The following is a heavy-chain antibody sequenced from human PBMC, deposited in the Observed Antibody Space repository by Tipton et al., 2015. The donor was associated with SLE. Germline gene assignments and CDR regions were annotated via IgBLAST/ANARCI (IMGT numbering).Heavy chain of an antibody. CDR3: ARDVMSDYIWGSYRTSGMDV. D-gene: IGHD3-16*02. CDR2: ISPSSTYI. J-gene: IGHJ6*02. Sequence: SLRLSCAASGFTFSSYSMNWVRQAPGKGLEWVSSISPSSTYIHYADSVKGRFTISRDNAKNSLYLQMNSLRAEDTAVYYCARDVMSDYIWGSYRTSGMDVWGQGTTVTVSS. CDR1: GFTFSSYS. V-gene: IGHV3-21*01.